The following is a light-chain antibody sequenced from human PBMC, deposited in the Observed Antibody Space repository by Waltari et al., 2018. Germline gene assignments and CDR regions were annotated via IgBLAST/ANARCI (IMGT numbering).Light chain of an antibody. V-gene: IGLV2-14*03. J-gene: IGLJ2*01. Sequence: QSALTQPASVSGSPGQSITISCTGTNRYIGYYNFVSCYQKHPDKAPKLLIFDVSRWPSGISPRFPGSKSGNTASLTISGLPPEDEADYYCASYTNANTVIFGGGTKVTVL. CDR1: NRYIGYYNF. CDR2: DVS. CDR3: ASYTNANTVI.